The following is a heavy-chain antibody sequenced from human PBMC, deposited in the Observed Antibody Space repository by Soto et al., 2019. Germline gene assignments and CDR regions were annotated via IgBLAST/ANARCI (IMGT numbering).Heavy chain of an antibody. D-gene: IGHD3-10*01. CDR2: MNPNSGNT. J-gene: IGHJ6*02. CDR3: AGERVGATDV. Sequence: QVQLVQSGAEVKKPGASVKVSCKASGYTFTSYDINWVRQATGQGLEWMGWMNPNSGNTGYAQKFQGSVTVTRTTSLTTPPPEPTRRSCENTTVNYCAGERVGATDVWGPGTTATVPS. CDR1: GYTFTSYD. V-gene: IGHV1-8*01.